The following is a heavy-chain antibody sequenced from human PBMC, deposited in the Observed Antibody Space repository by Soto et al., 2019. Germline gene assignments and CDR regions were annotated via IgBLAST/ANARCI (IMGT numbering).Heavy chain of an antibody. CDR3: ASPSPLTLSCGGDCYSFDY. Sequence: QVQLVQSGAEVKKPGSSVKVSCKASGGTFSSYAISWVRQAPGQGLEWMGGIIPIFGTANYAQKCQGRVTITADESTRTAYMELSSLRSEDTAVYYCASPSPLTLSCGGDCYSFDYWGQGTLVTVSS. J-gene: IGHJ4*02. CDR1: GGTFSSYA. CDR2: IIPIFGTA. D-gene: IGHD2-21*02. V-gene: IGHV1-69*01.